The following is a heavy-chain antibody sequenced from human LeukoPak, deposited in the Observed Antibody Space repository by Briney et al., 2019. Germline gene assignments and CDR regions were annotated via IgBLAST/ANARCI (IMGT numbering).Heavy chain of an antibody. CDR1: GFTFSSYD. CDR2: IGTAGDT. J-gene: IGHJ4*02. Sequence: PGGSLRLSCAASGFTFSSYDMHWVRQATGKGLEWVSAIGTAGDTYYPGSVKGRFTISRENAKNSLYLQMNSLRAEDTAVYYCAKVVGWYYDVDYWGQGTLVTVSP. V-gene: IGHV3-13*01. CDR3: AKVVGWYYDVDY. D-gene: IGHD3-22*01.